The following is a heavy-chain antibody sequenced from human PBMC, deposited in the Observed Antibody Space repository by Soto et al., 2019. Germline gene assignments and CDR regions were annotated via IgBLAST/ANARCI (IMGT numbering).Heavy chain of an antibody. J-gene: IGHJ4*02. CDR1: GFTFSSYP. CDR2: ITGGATNA. V-gene: IGHV3-23*01. Sequence: EVQLLESGGCLVQPGGSLRLSCEASGFTFSSYPMSWVRQAPGKGLEWISGITGGATNAYYADSVKGRITISRDNSKNTLYLQLNSLRAEDTAVYYCAKEAARPGPCDSWGQGTLVTVSS. CDR3: AKEAARPGPCDS. D-gene: IGHD6-6*01.